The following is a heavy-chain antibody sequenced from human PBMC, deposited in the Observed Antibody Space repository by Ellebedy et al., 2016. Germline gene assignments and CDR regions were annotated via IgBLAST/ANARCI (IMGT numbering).Heavy chain of an antibody. D-gene: IGHD6-6*01. CDR2: ISYDGSNK. J-gene: IGHJ6*02. CDR1: GFTFSSYA. CDR3: ARDQYSSWSDYYYGMDV. V-gene: IGHV3-30*14. Sequence: GGSLRLSCAASGFTFSSYAMHWVRQAPGKGLEWVAVISYDGSNKYYADSVKGRFTISRDNSKNTLYLQMNSLRAEDTAVYYCARDQYSSWSDYYYGMDVWGQGTTVTVSS.